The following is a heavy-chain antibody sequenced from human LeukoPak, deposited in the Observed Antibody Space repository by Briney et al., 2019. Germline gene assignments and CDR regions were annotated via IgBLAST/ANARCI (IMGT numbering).Heavy chain of an antibody. D-gene: IGHD4-17*01. CDR2: ISHSGST. V-gene: IGHV4-59*01. J-gene: IGHJ2*01. Sequence: SETLSLICTVFGGSITGYYWSWIRQPPGKGLEWIGYISHSGSTKSNPALKSRVTISGDRSKNQFSLKMTSVTAADTAVYYCAKSHPAVTTTDWYFDLWGRGTLVTVSS. CDR1: GGSITGYY. CDR3: AKSHPAVTTTDWYFDL.